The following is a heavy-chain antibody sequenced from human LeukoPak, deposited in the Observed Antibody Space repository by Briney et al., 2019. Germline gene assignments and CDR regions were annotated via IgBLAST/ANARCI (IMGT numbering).Heavy chain of an antibody. CDR1: GGSIRSYF. D-gene: IGHD6-25*01. V-gene: IGHV4-59*01. J-gene: IGHJ3*02. CDR2: IYYSGST. Sequence: PSETLSLTCTVSGGSIRSYFWSWIRQPPGKGLEWLGYIYYSGSTNYNPSLKSRVTLSVDTSKNQFSLKLSSVTAADTALYYCASARLGSGLEGAFDIWGQGTMVTVSS. CDR3: ASARLGSGLEGAFDI.